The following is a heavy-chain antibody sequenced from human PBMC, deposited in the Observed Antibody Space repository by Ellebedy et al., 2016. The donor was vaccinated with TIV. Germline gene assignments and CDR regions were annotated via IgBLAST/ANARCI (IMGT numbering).Heavy chain of an antibody. Sequence: AASVKVSCKGSGYTFSSYGITWVRQAPGQGLEWMGWINPNSGGTNYAQKFQGRVTMTRDTSISTAYMELSRLRSDDTAVYYCASLPHYGDSGPWGQGTLVTVSS. CDR2: INPNSGGT. CDR1: GYTFSSYG. CDR3: ASLPHYGDSGP. D-gene: IGHD4-17*01. J-gene: IGHJ5*02. V-gene: IGHV1-2*02.